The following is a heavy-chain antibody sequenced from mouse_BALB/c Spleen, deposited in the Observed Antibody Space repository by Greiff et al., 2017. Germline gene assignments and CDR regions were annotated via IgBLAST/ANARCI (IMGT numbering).Heavy chain of an antibody. CDR2: IYPGGGYT. CDR1: GYTFTNYW. J-gene: IGHJ3*01. CDR3: ARAGSSYWFAY. D-gene: IGHD1-1*01. V-gene: IGHV1-63*02. Sequence: LVESGAELVRPGTSVKISCKASGYTFTNYWLGWVKQRPGHGIEWIGDIYPGGGYTNYNEKFKGKATLTADTSSSTAYMQLSSLTSEDSAVYFCARAGSSYWFAYWGQGTLVTVSA.